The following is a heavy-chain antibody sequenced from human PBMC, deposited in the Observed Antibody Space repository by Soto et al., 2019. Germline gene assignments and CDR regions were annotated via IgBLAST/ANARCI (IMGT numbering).Heavy chain of an antibody. J-gene: IGHJ4*02. V-gene: IGHV4-4*02. CDR3: ARHPKAARLVDY. Sequence: SEALSLTCAVSGGSISSDNWWSWVRQPPGKGLEWIGEMYHSGSTYYNPSLKSRVTISVDTSKNQFSLKLSSVTAADTAVYYGARHPKAARLVDYWGQGTLVPVSS. D-gene: IGHD6-6*01. CDR2: MYHSGST. CDR1: GGSISSDNW.